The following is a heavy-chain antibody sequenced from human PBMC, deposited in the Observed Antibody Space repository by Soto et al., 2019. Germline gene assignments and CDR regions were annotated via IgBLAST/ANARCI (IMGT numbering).Heavy chain of an antibody. CDR2: IYYSGST. CDR1: GGSISSSSYY. Sequence: SETLSLTCTVSGGSISSSSYYWGWIRQPPGKGLEWIGSIYYSGSTYYNPSLKSRVTISVDTSKNQFSLKLSSVTAADTAVYYCARSDYYGSGSYYNNDYYYYMDVWGKGTTVTVSS. J-gene: IGHJ6*03. CDR3: ARSDYYGSGSYYNNDYYYYMDV. V-gene: IGHV4-39*01. D-gene: IGHD3-10*01.